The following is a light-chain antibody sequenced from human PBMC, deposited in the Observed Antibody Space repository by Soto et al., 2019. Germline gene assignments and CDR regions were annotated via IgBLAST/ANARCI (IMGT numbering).Light chain of an antibody. Sequence: EIVVTQSPGTLSLSPGERATLSCRASQSVNYNYVAWFQQKPGQAPRLLISGASSRATGIPDRFSGSGSGSDFTLPISRLEPKDFAVYYCQQYGTSPTTFGQGTKVEIK. CDR1: QSVNYNY. V-gene: IGKV3-20*01. CDR3: QQYGTSPTT. CDR2: GAS. J-gene: IGKJ1*01.